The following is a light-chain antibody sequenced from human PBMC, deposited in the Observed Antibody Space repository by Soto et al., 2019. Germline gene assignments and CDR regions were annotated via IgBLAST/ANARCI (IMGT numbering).Light chain of an antibody. Sequence: QSALTQPPSVSAAPGQKVTISCSGSTSNIGNNDVSWYQQLPGTAPKLLIYDNNKRPSGIPDRFSGSKSGTSATLGITGLQTGDEADYYCGTWDTSRISGVIFGGGTKLTVL. CDR3: GTWDTSRISGVI. CDR1: TSNIGNND. V-gene: IGLV1-51*01. CDR2: DNN. J-gene: IGLJ2*01.